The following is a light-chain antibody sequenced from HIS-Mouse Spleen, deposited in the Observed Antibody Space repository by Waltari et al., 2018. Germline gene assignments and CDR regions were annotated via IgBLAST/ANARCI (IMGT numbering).Light chain of an antibody. CDR3: SSYTSSSTSVV. V-gene: IGLV2-14*03. J-gene: IGLJ2*01. CDR2: DVS. CDR1: SSYVGGYNY. Sequence: QSALTQPASVSGSPGQSITISCTGTSSYVGGYNYVPWYQQHPGKAPKLMIYDVSNRPSGVSNRFSGSKSGNTASLTISGLQAEDEADYYCSSYTSSSTSVVFGGGTKLTVL.